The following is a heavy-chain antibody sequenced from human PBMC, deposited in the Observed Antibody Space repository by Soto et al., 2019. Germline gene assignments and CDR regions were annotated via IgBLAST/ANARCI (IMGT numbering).Heavy chain of an antibody. D-gene: IGHD3-9*01. CDR1: GFTFSSYA. Sequence: PGGSLRLSCAASGFTFSSYAMHWVRQAPGKGLEWVAVISYDGSNKYYADSVKGRFTISRDNSKNTLYLQMNSLRAEDTAVYYCASEVVLLYFDWLPEPDYWGQGTLVTVSS. J-gene: IGHJ4*02. V-gene: IGHV3-30-3*01. CDR2: ISYDGSNK. CDR3: ASEVVLLYFDWLPEPDY.